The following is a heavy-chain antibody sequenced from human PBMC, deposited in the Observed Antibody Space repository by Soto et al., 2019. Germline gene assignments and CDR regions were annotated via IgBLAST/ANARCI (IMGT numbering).Heavy chain of an antibody. Sequence: EVQLLESGGGLVQPGGSLRLSCVASEFTFSVYAMSWVRQAPGKGLEWVSAIGASGTKTFYADSVKGRFTMSRDNSKDTLYLQMNSLRAEDTAIYYCARDLGNLDVWGQGTTVTVSS. CDR1: EFTFSVYA. J-gene: IGHJ6*02. CDR3: ARDLGNLDV. V-gene: IGHV3-23*01. CDR2: IGASGTKT.